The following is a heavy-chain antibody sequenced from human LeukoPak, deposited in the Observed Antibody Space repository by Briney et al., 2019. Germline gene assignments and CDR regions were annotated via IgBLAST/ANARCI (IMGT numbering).Heavy chain of an antibody. CDR3: ARGTGRITIFGVVGWFDP. D-gene: IGHD3-3*01. CDR1: GFTFDDYG. J-gene: IGHJ5*02. CDR2: INWNGGST. V-gene: IGHV3-20*04. Sequence: RPGGSLRLSCAASGFTFDDYGMSWVRPAPGKGLEWVSGINWNGGSTGYADSVKGRFTISRDNAKNSLYLRMNSLRAEDTALYYCARGTGRITIFGVVGWFDPWGQGTLVTVSS.